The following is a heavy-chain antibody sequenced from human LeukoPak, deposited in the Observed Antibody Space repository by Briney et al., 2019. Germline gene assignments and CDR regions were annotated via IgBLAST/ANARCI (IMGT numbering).Heavy chain of an antibody. Sequence: SETLSLTCTVSGGSISSGNYHWIWIRQPAGKGLEWIGHIYSSGNTNYNPSLKSRVSISIDTSKNQFSLKLSSVTAADTAVYYCAREDYYDSSGYYYFDYWGQGTLVTVSS. V-gene: IGHV4-61*09. J-gene: IGHJ4*02. CDR1: GGSISSGNYH. D-gene: IGHD3-22*01. CDR3: AREDYYDSSGYYYFDY. CDR2: IYSSGNT.